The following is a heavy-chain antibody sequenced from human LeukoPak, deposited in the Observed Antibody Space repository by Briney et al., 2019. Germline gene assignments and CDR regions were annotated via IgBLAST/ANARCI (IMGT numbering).Heavy chain of an antibody. J-gene: IGHJ4*02. CDR3: TSGGGTMDF. Sequence: GSLRLSCAVSGFTLSDYWMSWVRQAPGKGLESVGRIKSNSEGGTIDYGAPVKGRFTISRDESTNTLFLQMNSLKTEDTAVYYCTSGGGTMDFWGQGTLVTVSS. CDR2: IKSNSEGGTI. V-gene: IGHV3-15*01. D-gene: IGHD2-15*01. CDR1: GFTLSDYW.